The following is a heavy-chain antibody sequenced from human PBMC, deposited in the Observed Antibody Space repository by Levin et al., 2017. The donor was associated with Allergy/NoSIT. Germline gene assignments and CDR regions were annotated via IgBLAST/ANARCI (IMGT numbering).Heavy chain of an antibody. D-gene: IGHD3-22*01. CDR2: ISYDGSNK. J-gene: IGHJ4*02. V-gene: IGHV3-30*18. CDR1: GFTFSSYG. Sequence: GGSLRLSCAASGFTFSSYGMHWVRQAPGKGLEWVAVISYDGSNKYYADSVKGRFTISRDNSKNTLYLQMNSLRAEDTAVYYCAKPDDSSGYYSPMGYWGQGTLVTVSS. CDR3: AKPDDSSGYYSPMGY.